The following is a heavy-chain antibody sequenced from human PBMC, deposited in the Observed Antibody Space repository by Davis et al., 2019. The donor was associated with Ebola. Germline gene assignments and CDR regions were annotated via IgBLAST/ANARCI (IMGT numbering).Heavy chain of an antibody. D-gene: IGHD3-3*01. J-gene: IGHJ4*02. CDR3: ARNVRFMDY. CDR1: GFTFSDYY. Sequence: GESLKISCAASGFTFSDYYMSWIRQAPGKGLEWVSYISPSGSTYYCADSVKGRFSISRDNSKNTIFLEMNNLRPEDTAMYYCARNVRFMDYWGLGTLVTVSS. V-gene: IGHV3-11*04. CDR2: ISPSGSTY.